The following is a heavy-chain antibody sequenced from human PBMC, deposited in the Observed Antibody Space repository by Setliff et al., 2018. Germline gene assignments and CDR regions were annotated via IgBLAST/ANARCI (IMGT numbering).Heavy chain of an antibody. CDR2: IRSKAYGGTT. Sequence: GGSLRLSCTASGFTFGDYAMSWVRQAPGKGLEWVGFIRSKAYGGTTEYAASVKGRFTISRDDSKSIAYLQMNSLKTEDTAVYYCTRDQREGYFWSGYPYYYYMDVWGKGTTVTVSS. CDR1: GFTFGDYA. J-gene: IGHJ6*03. CDR3: TRDQREGYFWSGYPYYYYMDV. D-gene: IGHD3-3*01. V-gene: IGHV3-49*04.